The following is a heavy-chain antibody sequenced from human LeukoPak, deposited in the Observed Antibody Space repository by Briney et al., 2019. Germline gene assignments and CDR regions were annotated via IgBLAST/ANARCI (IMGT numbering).Heavy chain of an antibody. Sequence: PGGSLRLSCAASGFTFSDYYMSWIRQAPGKGLEWVSYISSSGSTIYYADSVKGRFTISRDNAKNSLYLQMNSLRAEDTAVYYCARTINYYDSSGYYSDAFDIWGQGTMVTVSS. V-gene: IGHV3-11*04. CDR3: ARTINYYDSSGYYSDAFDI. D-gene: IGHD3-22*01. CDR2: ISSSGSTI. CDR1: GFTFSDYY. J-gene: IGHJ3*02.